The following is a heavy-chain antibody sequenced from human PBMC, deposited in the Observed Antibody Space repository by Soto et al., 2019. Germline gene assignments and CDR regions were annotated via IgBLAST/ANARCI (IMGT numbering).Heavy chain of an antibody. CDR1: GFTFSSYA. V-gene: IGHV3-23*01. CDR2: ISGSGGST. D-gene: IGHD6-13*01. J-gene: IGHJ4*02. Sequence: GGSLRLSCAASGFTFSSYAMSWVRQAPGKGLEWVSAISGSGGSTYYADSVKGRFTISRDNSKNTLYLQMNSLRAEDTAVYYCAKVRARADIAAAEVWGQGTLVTVSS. CDR3: AKVRARADIAAAEV.